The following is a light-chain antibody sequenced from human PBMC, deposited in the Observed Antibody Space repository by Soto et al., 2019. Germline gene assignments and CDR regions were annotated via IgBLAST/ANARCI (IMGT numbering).Light chain of an antibody. Sequence: EIVMTQSPVTLSVSPGERATLSCRASQNISRSLAWYQQKPGQGPSLLIYGPSSRATGIPDRFSGSGSGTDFTLTISRLEPEDFAVYYCQQFGSSPPRITFGQGTRLEIK. CDR2: GPS. J-gene: IGKJ5*01. V-gene: IGKV3-20*01. CDR3: QQFGSSPPRIT. CDR1: QNISRS.